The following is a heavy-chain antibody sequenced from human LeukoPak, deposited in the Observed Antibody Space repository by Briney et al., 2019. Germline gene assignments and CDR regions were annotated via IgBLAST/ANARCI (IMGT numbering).Heavy chain of an antibody. D-gene: IGHD2-2*01. J-gene: IGHJ4*02. V-gene: IGHV3-74*01. CDR2: INSDGSSA. Sequence: PGGSLRLSCAASGFTFSTYWMHWVRQAPGKGLVWLSCINSDGSSATYADSVKGRFTISRDNAKNTLYLQMNSLRAEDTAVCYCARAPDKIGYCSGTTCPSWGQGTLVTVSS. CDR1: GFTFSTYW. CDR3: ARAPDKIGYCSGTTCPS.